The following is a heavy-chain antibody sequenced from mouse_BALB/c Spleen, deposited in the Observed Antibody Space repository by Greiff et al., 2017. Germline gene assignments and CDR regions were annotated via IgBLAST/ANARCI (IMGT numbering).Heavy chain of an antibody. CDR2: IWAGGST. J-gene: IGHJ3*01. V-gene: IGHV2-9*02. D-gene: IGHD1-1*01. CDR1: GFSLTSYG. Sequence: VMLVESGPGLVAPSQSLSITCTVSGFSLTSYGVHWVRQPPGKGLEWLGVIWAGGSTNYNSALMSRLSISKDNSKSQVFLKMNSLQTDDTAMYYCARDYYYGSEAWFAYWGQGTLVTVSA. CDR3: ARDYYYGSEAWFAY.